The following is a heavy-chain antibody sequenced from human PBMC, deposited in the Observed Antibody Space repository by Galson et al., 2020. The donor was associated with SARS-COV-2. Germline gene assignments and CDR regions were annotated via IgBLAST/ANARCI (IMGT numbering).Heavy chain of an antibody. J-gene: IGHJ5*02. CDR1: GFIFRDYA. CDR3: LSYSSTPQNH. CDR2: FSSNGGTS. Sequence: GESLKISCSASGFIFRDYALHWVRQAPGKGLEYVSAFSSNGGTSFYADSVTGRFTMSRDNSRSMFYLQMPALRPEETAFYYCLSYSSTPQNHWGQGTLGTDSS. D-gene: IGHD2-2*01. V-gene: IGHV3-64D*06.